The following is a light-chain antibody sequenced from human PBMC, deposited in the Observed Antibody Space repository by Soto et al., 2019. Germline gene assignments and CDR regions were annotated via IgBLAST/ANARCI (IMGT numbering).Light chain of an antibody. CDR2: DVS. CDR1: SSDVGGYNY. J-gene: IGLJ2*01. Sequence: QSALTQPASVSGSPGQSITISCTGTSSDVGGYNYVSWYQQHPGKAPKLMIYDVSNRPSGVSNRFSGSKSGNTASLTISGLQAEDEADYYCSSYTRNPTLKVFGGGTKLTVL. V-gene: IGLV2-14*03. CDR3: SSYTRNPTLKV.